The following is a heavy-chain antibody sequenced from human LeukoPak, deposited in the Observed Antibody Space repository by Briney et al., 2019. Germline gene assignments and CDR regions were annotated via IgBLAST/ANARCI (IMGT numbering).Heavy chain of an antibody. CDR1: GGTFSSYA. Sequence: EASVKVSCKASGGTFSSYAISWVRQAPGQGLEWMGRIIPILGIANYAQKFQGRVTITADKSTSTAYMELSSLRSEDTAVYYCARLVRGSNWFDPWGQGTLVTVSS. J-gene: IGHJ5*02. CDR3: ARLVRGSNWFDP. CDR2: IIPILGIA. V-gene: IGHV1-69*04. D-gene: IGHD3-10*01.